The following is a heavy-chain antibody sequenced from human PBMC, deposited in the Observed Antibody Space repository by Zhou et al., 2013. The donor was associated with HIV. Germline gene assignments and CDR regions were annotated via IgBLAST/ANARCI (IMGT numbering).Heavy chain of an antibody. CDR3: AREFVAAAALGSFDT. V-gene: IGHV1-69*04. CDR1: GGTFSSYA. Sequence: VQLVQSGAEVKKPGSSVKVSCKASGGTFSSYAISWVRQAPGPGLEWMGRIIPILGIANYAQKFQDRVTITADKSTTTAYMELTSLRSEDTAVYYCAREFVAAAALGSFDTWGQGTLVTVSS. J-gene: IGHJ5*02. D-gene: IGHD6-13*01. CDR2: IIPILGIA.